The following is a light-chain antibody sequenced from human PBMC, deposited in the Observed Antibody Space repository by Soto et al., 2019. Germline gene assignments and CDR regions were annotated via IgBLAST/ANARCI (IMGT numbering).Light chain of an antibody. CDR1: SSNIGNNY. J-gene: IGLJ1*01. Sequence: QTVVTQPPSVSAAPGQKVTISCSGSSSNIGNNYVSWYQQLPGTAPKLLIYDNNKRPSGIPDRFSGSKSGTSATLGITGLQTGDEADYYCGTWDNSLSANYVFGTGTKVTVL. V-gene: IGLV1-51*01. CDR3: GTWDNSLSANYV. CDR2: DNN.